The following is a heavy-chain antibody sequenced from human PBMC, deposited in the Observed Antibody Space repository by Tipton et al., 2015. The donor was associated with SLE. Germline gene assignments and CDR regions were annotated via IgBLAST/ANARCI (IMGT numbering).Heavy chain of an antibody. CDR1: GASISSQY. J-gene: IGHJ4*02. D-gene: IGHD4-11*01. Sequence: PGLVKPSETLSLTCTVSGASISSQYWSWIRQSPGKGLEWIGYIHYSGRTKFNPSLKSRVMLSVDTSINQFSLRLSSVTAADTAVYYCAEYRPLPRLQFNYWGQGTLVTVSS. CDR2: IHYSGRT. CDR3: AEYRPLPRLQFNY. V-gene: IGHV4-59*11.